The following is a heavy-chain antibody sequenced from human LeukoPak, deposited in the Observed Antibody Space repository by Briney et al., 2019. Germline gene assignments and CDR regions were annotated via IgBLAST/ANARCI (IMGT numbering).Heavy chain of an antibody. CDR3: ARPRYDSSGYYYGDWYFDL. CDR1: GGSISSSSYY. D-gene: IGHD3-22*01. J-gene: IGHJ2*01. Sequence: PSETLSLTCTVSGGSISSSSYYWGWIRQPPGKGLEWIGSIYYSGSTYYNPSLKSRVTISVDTSKNQFSLKLSSVTAADTAVYYCARPRYDSSGYYYGDWYFDLWGRGTLVTVSS. V-gene: IGHV4-39*01. CDR2: IYYSGST.